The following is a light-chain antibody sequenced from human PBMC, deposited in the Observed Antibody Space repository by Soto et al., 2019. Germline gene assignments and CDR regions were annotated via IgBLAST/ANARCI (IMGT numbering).Light chain of an antibody. J-gene: IGLJ2*01. CDR3: AAWDAGVSCPA. V-gene: IGLV1-47*01. CDR1: SSNIGSKY. CDR2: RNN. Sequence: QSVLTQPPSASGTPGQRVTISCSGSSSNIGSKYVYWYQQLPGTAPKLLMYRNNQQPSGVPDRFSGSKAGTSASLAISGLLSVDEADYYCAAWDAGVSCPAFGGGTQLTVL.